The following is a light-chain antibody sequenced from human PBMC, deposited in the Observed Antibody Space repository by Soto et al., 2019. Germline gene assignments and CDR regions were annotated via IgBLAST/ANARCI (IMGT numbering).Light chain of an antibody. CDR1: RLGDKY. J-gene: IGLJ2*01. V-gene: IGLV3-1*01. CDR3: EVWDTTNVN. CDR2: QDS. Sequence: SYELTQPPSVSVSPGQTASITCSGNRLGDKYVCWYQQKPGQSPVLVIYQDSKRPSGIPERFSGSNSGNTATLTISGTQDVDEADYYCEVWDTTNVNFGGGTKLTVL.